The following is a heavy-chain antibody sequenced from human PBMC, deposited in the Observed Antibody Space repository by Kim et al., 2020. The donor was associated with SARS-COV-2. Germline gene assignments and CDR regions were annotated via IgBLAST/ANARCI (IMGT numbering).Heavy chain of an antibody. D-gene: IGHD6-13*01. CDR2: MNPNSGNT. V-gene: IGHV1-8*01. J-gene: IGHJ4*02. Sequence: ASVKVSCKASGYTFTSYDINWVRQATGQGLEWMGWMNPNSGNTGYAQKFQGRVTMTRKTSISTAYMELSSLRSEDTAVYYCARVYRSGSWALPPPSGGDYWGQGILVTFSS. CDR1: GYTFTSYD. CDR3: ARVYRSGSWALPPPSGGDY.